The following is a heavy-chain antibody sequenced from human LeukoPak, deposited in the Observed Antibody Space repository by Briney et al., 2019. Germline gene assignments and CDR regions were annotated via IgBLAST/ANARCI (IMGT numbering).Heavy chain of an antibody. D-gene: IGHD1-26*01. V-gene: IGHV3-48*04. CDR1: GFTFSRYS. Sequence: GGSLRLSCAASGFTFSRYSMNWVRQAPGKGLEWVSFISTSSGTIYYADSVKGRFTIARDNAKNSLYLQMNSLRAEDTAVYYCARGRSGSYSPTWDYWGQGTLVTVSS. CDR2: ISTSSGTI. J-gene: IGHJ4*02. CDR3: ARGRSGSYSPTWDY.